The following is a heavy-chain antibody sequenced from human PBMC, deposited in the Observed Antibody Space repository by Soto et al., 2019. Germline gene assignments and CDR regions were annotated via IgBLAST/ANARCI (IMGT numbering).Heavy chain of an antibody. J-gene: IGHJ4*02. CDR2: ISWNSVII. CDR3: AKDVSPTGGWSLPFYY. CDR1: GFSFGDYG. D-gene: IGHD6-19*01. Sequence: GVSLRLSCAASGFSFGDYGMYWVRQPPGKGLEWVSRISWNSVIIAYVDSVKGRFTISRDNTKNFLYLQMNSLRVEDTAFYYCAKDVSPTGGWSLPFYYWGQGTVVTVSS. V-gene: IGHV3-9*01.